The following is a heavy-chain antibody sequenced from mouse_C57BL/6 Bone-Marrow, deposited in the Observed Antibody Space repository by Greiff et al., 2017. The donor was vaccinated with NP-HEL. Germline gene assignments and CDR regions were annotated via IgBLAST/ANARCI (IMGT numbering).Heavy chain of an antibody. CDR1: GFNIKDYY. Sequence: VKLQESGAELVKPGASVKLSCKASGFNIKDYYMHGVKQRPEQGLEWIGRIVPVDGETKYAPKFKGKATITADTSSNTAYLQLSSLTSEDTAVYYCARSDGPYYFDYWGQGTTLTVSS. CDR3: ARSDGPYYFDY. V-gene: IGHV14-2*02. D-gene: IGHD1-1*01. J-gene: IGHJ2*01. CDR2: IVPVDGET.